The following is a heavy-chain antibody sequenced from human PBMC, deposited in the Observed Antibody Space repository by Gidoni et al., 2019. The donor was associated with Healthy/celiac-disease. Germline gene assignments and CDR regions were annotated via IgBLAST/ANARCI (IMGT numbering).Heavy chain of an antibody. CDR2: IGYDGSNK. J-gene: IGHJ4*02. CDR3: ARALNYYDSSGYLVDD. D-gene: IGHD3-22*01. Sequence: HVQLVESGGGVVQPGRSLRLSCAASGFTFSRYGMQWVRQAPGKGLEWVEVIGYDGSNKYYADSVKGRLTISRDNSKNTLYLQMNSLRAEDTAVYYCARALNYYDSSGYLVDDWGQGTLVTVSS. V-gene: IGHV3-33*01. CDR1: GFTFSRYG.